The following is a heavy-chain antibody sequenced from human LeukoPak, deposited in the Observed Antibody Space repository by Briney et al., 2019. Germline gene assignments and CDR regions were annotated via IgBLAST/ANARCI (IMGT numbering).Heavy chain of an antibody. CDR2: IYYSGST. V-gene: IGHV4-59*01. Sequence: PSETLSLTCTVSGGSISSYYWSWIRQPPGKGLEWIGYIYYSGSTNYNPSLKSRVTISVDTSKNQFSLKLSSVTAADTAVYYCARETFYGSGTHAIDYWGQGTLVTVSS. D-gene: IGHD3-10*01. J-gene: IGHJ4*02. CDR1: GGSISSYY. CDR3: ARETFYGSGTHAIDY.